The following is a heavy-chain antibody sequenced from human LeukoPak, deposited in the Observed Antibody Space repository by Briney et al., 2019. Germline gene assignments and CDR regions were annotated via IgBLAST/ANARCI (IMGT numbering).Heavy chain of an antibody. Sequence: GGSLRLSCAASGFTFSSYGMHWVRQAPGKGLEWVAFIRYDGSNKYYADSVKGRFTISRDNSKNTLYLQMNSLRAEDTAVYYCARGGYDSSGYYYPIDYWGQGTLVTVSS. J-gene: IGHJ4*02. D-gene: IGHD3-22*01. CDR3: ARGGYDSSGYYYPIDY. CDR2: IRYDGSNK. V-gene: IGHV3-30*02. CDR1: GFTFSSYG.